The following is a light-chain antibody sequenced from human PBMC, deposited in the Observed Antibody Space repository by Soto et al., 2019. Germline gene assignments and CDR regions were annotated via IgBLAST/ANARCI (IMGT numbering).Light chain of an antibody. CDR2: GAY. Sequence: EIVLTQSPGTLSLSPGERTTLSCRASQSVSSSNLLWYQQKRGQAPRLLIYGAYKRATDIPDRFSGSGSGTDFTLTISRLEPEDFALYYCQHYGNSPPYTFGQGTKVEIK. V-gene: IGKV3-20*01. J-gene: IGKJ2*01. CDR3: QHYGNSPPYT. CDR1: QSVSSSN.